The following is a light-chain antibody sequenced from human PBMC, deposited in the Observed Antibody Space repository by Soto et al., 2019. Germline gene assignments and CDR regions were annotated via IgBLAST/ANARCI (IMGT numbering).Light chain of an antibody. CDR2: GAS. CDR3: QQYNNWPRT. CDR1: QSVSSN. V-gene: IGKV3D-15*01. J-gene: IGKJ1*01. Sequence: EIVMTQSPATLSVSPGERATLSCRASQSVSSNLAWYQQKPGQAPRLLIYGASIRATGIPARFSSSGSGTELTLTISSLQSEDFAVYYCQQYNNWPRTFGQGTKVEIK.